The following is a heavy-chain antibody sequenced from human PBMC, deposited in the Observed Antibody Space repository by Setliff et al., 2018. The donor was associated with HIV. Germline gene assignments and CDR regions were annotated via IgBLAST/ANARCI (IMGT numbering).Heavy chain of an antibody. CDR1: GYTFSDYY. D-gene: IGHD6-13*01. CDR2: INPNGGST. J-gene: IGHJ5*02. V-gene: IGHV1-46*01. Sequence: ASVKVSCKASGYTFSDYYLHWVRQAPGQGPEWMGLINPNGGSTIYAQKFEDRLTVTSDTATTTLYMELRSLRFDDTAMYYCASSNWQLVADHWGQGTPVTVSS. CDR3: ASSNWQLVADH.